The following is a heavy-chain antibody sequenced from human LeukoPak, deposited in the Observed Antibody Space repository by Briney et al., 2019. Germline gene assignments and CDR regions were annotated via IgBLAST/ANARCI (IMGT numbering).Heavy chain of an antibody. J-gene: IGHJ4*02. CDR2: IWYDGSKK. Sequence: PGGSLRLSCVASGFSFSTYAMHWVRQAPGKGLEWVALIWYDGSKKYYADSVKGRFTISRDNARNTLYLQMNSLRVEDTAVYYCASASSHRIAAGGDFWGQGTLVTVSS. CDR1: GFSFSTYA. CDR3: ASASSHRIAAGGDF. D-gene: IGHD6-13*01. V-gene: IGHV3-33*03.